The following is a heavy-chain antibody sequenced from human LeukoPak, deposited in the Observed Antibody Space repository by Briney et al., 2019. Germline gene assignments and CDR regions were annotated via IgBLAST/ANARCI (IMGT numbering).Heavy chain of an antibody. CDR2: IYAGDNT. CDR1: GFTVSSSY. V-gene: IGHV3-53*01. CDR3: ASFRSYGVDV. Sequence: TRGSLRLSCAASGFTVSSSYMSWVRQAPGKGLEWVSIIYAGDNTYYADSVKGRFTISRDNSKNTVYLQMNSLGAEDTAVYYCASFRSYGVDVWGQGTTVTVSS. J-gene: IGHJ6*02.